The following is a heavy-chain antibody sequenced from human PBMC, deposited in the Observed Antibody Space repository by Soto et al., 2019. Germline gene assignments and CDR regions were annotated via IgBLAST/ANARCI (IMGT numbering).Heavy chain of an antibody. CDR2: IKSKTDGGTT. Sequence: PGGSLRLSCAASGFTFSNAWMSWVRQAPGKGLEWVGRIKSKTDGGTTDYAAPVKGRFTISRDDSKNTLYLQMNSLKTEDTAVYYCTTECSGGSCPLYYYYGMDVWGQGTTVTVSS. CDR1: GFTFSNAW. J-gene: IGHJ6*02. D-gene: IGHD2-15*01. V-gene: IGHV3-15*01. CDR3: TTECSGGSCPLYYYYGMDV.